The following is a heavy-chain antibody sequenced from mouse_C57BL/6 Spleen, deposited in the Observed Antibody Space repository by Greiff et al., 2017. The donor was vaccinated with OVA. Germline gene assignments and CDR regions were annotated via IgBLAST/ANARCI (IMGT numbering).Heavy chain of an antibody. V-gene: IGHV5-17*01. D-gene: IGHD1-2*01. CDR1: GFTFSDYG. CDR3: AHYYGGPYWYFDV. J-gene: IGHJ1*03. CDR2: ISSGSSTI. Sequence: EVQLVESGGGLVKPGGSLKLSCAASGFTFSDYGMHWVRQAPEKGLEWVAYISSGSSTIYYADTVKGRFTISRDNAKNTLFLQMTSLRSEDTAMYYCAHYYGGPYWYFDVWGTGTTVTVSS.